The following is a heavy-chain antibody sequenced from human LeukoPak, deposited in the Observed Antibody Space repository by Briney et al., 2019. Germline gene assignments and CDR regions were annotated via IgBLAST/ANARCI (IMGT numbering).Heavy chain of an antibody. CDR2: ISDDGNHQ. Sequence: GGSLRLSCAASGFIFSSYVMHWVRQAPGKGLEWVAAISDDGNHQYYADSVRGRFTSSRDNSKNTLYLRMNSLRPEGTAVYYCARSSRSGFWFAGADYWGQGTLVTVSS. J-gene: IGHJ4*02. CDR1: GFIFSSYV. D-gene: IGHD3-10*01. V-gene: IGHV3-30*03. CDR3: ARSSRSGFWFAGADY.